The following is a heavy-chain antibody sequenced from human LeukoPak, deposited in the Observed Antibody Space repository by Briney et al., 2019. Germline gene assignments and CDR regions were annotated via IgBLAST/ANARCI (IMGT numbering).Heavy chain of an antibody. D-gene: IGHD3-16*02. Sequence: VRSLRLSCAASGFSFSSYDMRWGRQAPGKGLEWVGVIWYDGSNESVQGRFTISRDNSKNTLYLQMNSLRAEETAVYYCARDLGYPDYWGQGTLVAVSS. V-gene: IGHV3-33*01. CDR1: GFSFSSYD. CDR3: ARDLGYPDY. J-gene: IGHJ4*02. CDR2: IWYDGSN.